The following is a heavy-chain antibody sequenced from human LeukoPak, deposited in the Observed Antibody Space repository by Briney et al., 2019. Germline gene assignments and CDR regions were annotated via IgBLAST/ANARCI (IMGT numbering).Heavy chain of an antibody. D-gene: IGHD6-19*01. CDR2: IYYSGST. V-gene: IGHV4-39*01. Sequence: SETLSLTCTVSGGSISSSSYYWGWIRQPPGKGLEWIGSIYYSGSTYYNPSLKSRVTISVDTSKNQFSLKLSSVTAADTAVYYCARLEAVAGYYYYMDVWGKGTTVTISS. CDR1: GGSISSSSYY. J-gene: IGHJ6*03. CDR3: ARLEAVAGYYYYMDV.